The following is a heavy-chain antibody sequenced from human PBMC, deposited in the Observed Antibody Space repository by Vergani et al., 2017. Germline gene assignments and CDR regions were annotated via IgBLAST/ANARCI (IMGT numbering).Heavy chain of an antibody. CDR2: IYHSGST. D-gene: IGHD3-22*01. J-gene: IGHJ4*02. CDR1: GYSISSGYY. V-gene: IGHV4-38-2*01. Sequence: QVQLPESGPGLVKPSETLSLPCAVSGYSISSGYYWGWIRQPPGKGLEWIGSIYHSGSTYYNPSLKSRVTISVDTSKNQFSLKLSSVTAADTAVYYCARGFYDSSGYYYFDYWGQGTLVTVSS. CDR3: ARGFYDSSGYYYFDY.